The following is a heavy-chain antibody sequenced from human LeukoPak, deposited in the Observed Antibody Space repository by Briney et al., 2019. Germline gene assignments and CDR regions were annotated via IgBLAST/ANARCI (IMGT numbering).Heavy chain of an antibody. V-gene: IGHV3-73*01. CDR2: IRSKANSYAT. Sequence: PGGPLRLSCAASGFTFSGSAMHWVRQASGKGLEWVGRIRSKANSYATAYAASVKGRFTISRDDSKNTAYLQMNSLKTEDTAVYYCTRTRGYCSGGSCYPWYFDYWGQGTLVTVSS. CDR1: GFTFSGSA. D-gene: IGHD2-15*01. J-gene: IGHJ4*02. CDR3: TRTRGYCSGGSCYPWYFDY.